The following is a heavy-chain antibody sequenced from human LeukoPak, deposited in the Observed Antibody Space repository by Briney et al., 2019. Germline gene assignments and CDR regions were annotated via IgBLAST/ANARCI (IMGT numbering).Heavy chain of an antibody. CDR3: ARAGYSSGWADDAFDI. V-gene: IGHV4-61*02. J-gene: IGHJ3*02. D-gene: IGHD6-19*01. CDR2: IYTSGST. CDR1: GGSISSGSYY. Sequence: PSQTLSLTCTVSGGSISSGSYYWSWTRQPAGKGLEWIGRIYTSGSTNYNPSLKSRVTISVDTSKNQFSLKLSSVTAADTAVYYCARAGYSSGWADDAFDIWGQGTMVTVSS.